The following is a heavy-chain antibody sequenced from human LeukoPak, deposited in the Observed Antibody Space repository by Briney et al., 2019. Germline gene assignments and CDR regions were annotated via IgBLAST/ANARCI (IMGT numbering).Heavy chain of an antibody. CDR2: ISSSSSYI. V-gene: IGHV3-21*01. CDR1: GFTFSKYA. D-gene: IGHD6-13*01. CDR3: ARTGFSSSWNPFDY. J-gene: IGHJ4*02. Sequence: PGRSLRLSCAASGFTFSKYAMHWVRQAPGKGLEWVSSISSSSSYIYYADSVKGRFTISRDNAKNSLYLQMNSLRAEDTAVYYCARTGFSSSWNPFDYWGQGTLVTVSS.